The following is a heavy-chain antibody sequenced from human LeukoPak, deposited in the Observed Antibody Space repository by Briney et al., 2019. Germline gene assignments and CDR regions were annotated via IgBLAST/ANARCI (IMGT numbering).Heavy chain of an antibody. D-gene: IGHD6-13*01. CDR2: IYHSGST. J-gene: IGHJ6*02. Sequence: KTSETLSLTCAVSDGSISSSNWWSWVRQPPGKGLEWIGEIYHSGSTNYNPSLKSRVTISVDKSKNQFSLKLSSVTAADTAVYYCARALIAAAGSPAYYYYYYGMDVWGQGTTVTVSS. CDR1: DGSISSSNW. V-gene: IGHV4-4*02. CDR3: ARALIAAAGSPAYYYYYYGMDV.